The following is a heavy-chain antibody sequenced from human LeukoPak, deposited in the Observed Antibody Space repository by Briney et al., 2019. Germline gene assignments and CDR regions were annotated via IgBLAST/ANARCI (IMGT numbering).Heavy chain of an antibody. J-gene: IGHJ6*02. V-gene: IGHV1-2*02. CDR2: INPNSGGT. CDR1: GYTFTGYY. Sequence: GASVEVSCKASGYTFTGYYMHWVRQAPGQGLEWMGWINPNSGGTNYAQKFQGRVTMTRDTSISTAYMELSRLRSDDTAVYYCARGGWLRETYYYYGMDVWGQGTTVTVSS. CDR3: ARGGWLRETYYYYGMDV. D-gene: IGHD5-12*01.